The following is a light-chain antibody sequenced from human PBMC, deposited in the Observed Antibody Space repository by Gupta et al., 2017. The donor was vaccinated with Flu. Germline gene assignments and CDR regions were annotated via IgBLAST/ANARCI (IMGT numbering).Light chain of an antibody. CDR1: QSVLYSSNNKNY. CDR3: QQYDSTPRT. CDR2: WAS. V-gene: IGKV4-1*01. J-gene: IGKJ1*01. Sequence: DIVMTQSPDSLAVSLGERATINCKSSQSVLYSSNNKNYLAWYQQKPGQPPKLLIYWASTRESGVPDRFSGSGSGTDFTLTISSLQADDVAVYYCQQYDSTPRTFGHGTKVEIK.